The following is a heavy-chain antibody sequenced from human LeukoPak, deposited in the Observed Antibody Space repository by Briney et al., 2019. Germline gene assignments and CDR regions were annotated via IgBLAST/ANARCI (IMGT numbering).Heavy chain of an antibody. J-gene: IGHJ6*03. Sequence: GGSLRLSCAASGFTFSSYSMNWFRQAPGKGLEWVSSISSSSSYIYYADSVKGRFTISRDNAKNSLYLQMNSLRAEDTAVYYCAREAAAGHDMDVWGKGTTVTVSS. CDR2: ISSSSSYI. D-gene: IGHD6-13*01. V-gene: IGHV3-21*01. CDR3: AREAAAGHDMDV. CDR1: GFTFSSYS.